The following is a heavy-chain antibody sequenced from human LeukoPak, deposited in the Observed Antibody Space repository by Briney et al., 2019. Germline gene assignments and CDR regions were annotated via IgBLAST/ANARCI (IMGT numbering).Heavy chain of an antibody. CDR3: ARGIVGATFDFDY. J-gene: IGHJ4*02. Sequence: GESLKISCKGSGYSFTTYWIGWVRQMPGKGLEWMGIIYPGDSDTAYSPSFQGQVTISADKSISTAYLQWSSLKASDTAMYYCARGIVGATFDFDYWGQGTLVTVSS. D-gene: IGHD1-26*01. CDR1: GYSFTTYW. CDR2: IYPGDSDT. V-gene: IGHV5-51*01.